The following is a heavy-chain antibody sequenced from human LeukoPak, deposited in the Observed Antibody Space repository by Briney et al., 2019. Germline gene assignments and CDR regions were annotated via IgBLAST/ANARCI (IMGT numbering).Heavy chain of an antibody. D-gene: IGHD3-10*01. CDR2: MNPNSGNT. J-gene: IGHJ6*02. CDR3: ARGLYRARGVNYYYGMDV. CDR1: GYTFTSYD. Sequence: ASVKVSCKASGYTFTSYDINWVRQATGQGLEWMGWMNPNSGNTGYAQKFQGRVTMTRNTSISTAYMELSSLRSEDTAVYYCARGLYRARGVNYYYGMDVWGQGTTVTVSS. V-gene: IGHV1-8*01.